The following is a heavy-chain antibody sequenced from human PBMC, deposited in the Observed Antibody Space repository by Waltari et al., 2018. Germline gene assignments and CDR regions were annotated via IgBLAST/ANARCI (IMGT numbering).Heavy chain of an antibody. CDR1: GYTFTDYY. V-gene: IGHV1-2*02. CDR3: AKGGKVLFLEPVDF. J-gene: IGHJ4*02. Sequence: QVQLVQSGAEVKKPGASVKVSCKASGYTFTDYYMHWVRQAPGQGLEWMGWIKPDSGDTRFAQRFQGRVTMTRDASMSTAYMELSRLKSDDTAVYYCAKGGKVLFLEPVDFWGQGTLVIVSS. D-gene: IGHD1-1*01. CDR2: IKPDSGDT.